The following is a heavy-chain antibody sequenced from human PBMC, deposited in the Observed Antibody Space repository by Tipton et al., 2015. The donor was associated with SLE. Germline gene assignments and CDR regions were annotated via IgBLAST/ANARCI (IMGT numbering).Heavy chain of an antibody. D-gene: IGHD2-15*01. Sequence: TLSLTCTVSGGSISSYYWSWIRQPPGKGLEWIGYIYYSGSTNYNPSLKSRVTISVDTSKNQFSLKLSSVTAADTAVYYCARDCSPGYCSGGSCYSLWYFDLWGRGTLVTVSS. CDR2: IYYSGST. V-gene: IGHV4-59*12. CDR1: GGSISSYY. J-gene: IGHJ2*01. CDR3: ARDCSPGYCSGGSCYSLWYFDL.